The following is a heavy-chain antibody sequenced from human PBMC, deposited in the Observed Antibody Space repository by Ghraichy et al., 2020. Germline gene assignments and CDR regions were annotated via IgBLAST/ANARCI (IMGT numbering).Heavy chain of an antibody. Sequence: GGSLRLSCAASGFTFSSWSMSWVRPAPGKGLEWISYISSISSTIYYADSVKGRFTVSRDNAKNSLFLQMDSLRAEDTAVYYCARDGRPLGDWGQGTLVTVSS. J-gene: IGHJ4*02. CDR3: ARDGRPLGD. V-gene: IGHV3-48*01. CDR2: ISSISSTI. CDR1: GFTFSSWS. D-gene: IGHD3-16*01.